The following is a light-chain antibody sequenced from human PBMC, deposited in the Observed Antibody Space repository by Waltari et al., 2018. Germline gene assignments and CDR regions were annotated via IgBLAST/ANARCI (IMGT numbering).Light chain of an antibody. CDR3: HSSDTSGADV. CDR2: KDS. V-gene: IGLV3-25*03. Sequence: SYALTQPSSVSVSPGQTATITCSGDALPNQFAYWYQKKPVQAPVLIIYKDSRRASGIPERFSGSTSGTTVTLTIIGVQEEDEADYYCHSSDTSGADVFGPGTKVIVL. J-gene: IGLJ1*01. CDR1: ALPNQF.